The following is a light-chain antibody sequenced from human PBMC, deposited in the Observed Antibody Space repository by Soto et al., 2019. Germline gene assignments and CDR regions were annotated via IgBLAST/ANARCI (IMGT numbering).Light chain of an antibody. V-gene: IGLV2-11*01. CDR2: DVS. CDR3: CSYAGSYTYV. J-gene: IGLJ1*01. Sequence: QSALTQPRSVSGSPGQSVTISCTGSSSDVGAYSYVSWYQQHPGKAPKLMIYDVSKRPSGVPDRFSGSKSGNTASLTISGLQAGDEADYYCCSYAGSYTYVFGNGTKVTVL. CDR1: SSDVGAYSY.